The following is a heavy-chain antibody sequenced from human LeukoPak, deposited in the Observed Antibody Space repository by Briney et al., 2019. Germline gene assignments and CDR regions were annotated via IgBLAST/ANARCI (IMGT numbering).Heavy chain of an antibody. J-gene: IGHJ1*01. CDR3: ARAYDSSGYWPDYFHH. D-gene: IGHD3-22*01. Sequence: GGSLRLSCAVSGITVSDNYMSWVRQAPGKGLEWVSIIYGGGSTYYADSVNGRFTISRHNSKNTLFLQMNSLRTEDTAVYYCARAYDSSGYWPDYFHHCGQGTLVTVSS. CDR1: GITVSDNY. CDR2: IYGGGST. V-gene: IGHV3-53*04.